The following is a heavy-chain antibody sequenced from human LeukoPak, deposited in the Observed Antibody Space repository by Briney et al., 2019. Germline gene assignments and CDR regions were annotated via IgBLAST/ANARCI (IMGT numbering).Heavy chain of an antibody. CDR2: IYTSGST. J-gene: IGHJ4*02. V-gene: IGHV4-61*02. CDR1: GDSISSGSYY. Sequence: SETLSLTCTVSGDSISSGSYYWSWIRQPAGKGLEWIGRIYTSGSTNYNPSLKSRVTISVDTSKNQFSLKLSSVTAADTAVYYCARGSGYGSGSYGVYYFDYWGQGTLVTVSS. CDR3: ARGSGYGSGSYGVYYFDY. D-gene: IGHD3-10*01.